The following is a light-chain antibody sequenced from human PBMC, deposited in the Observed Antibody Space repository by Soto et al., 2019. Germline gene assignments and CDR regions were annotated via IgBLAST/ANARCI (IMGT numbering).Light chain of an antibody. CDR2: DVS. V-gene: IGLV2-14*01. CDR3: SSYTSSSTVV. J-gene: IGLJ2*01. CDR1: SSDVGGYNY. Sequence: QSALTQPASVSGSPGQSITISCTGTSSDVGGYNYVSWYQQHPGKAPKLMIYDVSNRPSGVSTRFSGSKSGNTASLTISGLQAEDEADYYCSSYTSSSTVVFCGGTKLTVL.